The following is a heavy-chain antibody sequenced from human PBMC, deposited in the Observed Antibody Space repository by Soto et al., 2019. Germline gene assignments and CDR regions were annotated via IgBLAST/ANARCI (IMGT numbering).Heavy chain of an antibody. CDR2: INAYNGNT. V-gene: IGHV1-18*01. J-gene: IGHJ4*02. CDR1: GYTFTSYG. D-gene: IGHD4-17*01. CDR3: ARDVAYGMIDY. Sequence: QVQLVQSGAEVKKPGASVKVSCKASGYTFTSYGISWVRQAPGQGLERIVWINAYNGNTNYAQKLQGRVTMTTETSTRTAYREQRSLRYDDTAVYYCARDVAYGMIDYWGQGPLSTVSS.